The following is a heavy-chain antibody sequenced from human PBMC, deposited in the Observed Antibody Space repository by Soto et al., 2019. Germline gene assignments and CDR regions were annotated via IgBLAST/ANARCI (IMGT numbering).Heavy chain of an antibody. V-gene: IGHV3-21*01. J-gene: IGHJ6*02. D-gene: IGHD2-8*01. Sequence: EAHLVESGGGLVKPGGSLRVSCVASTFTINTYSLNWVRQAPGKGLEWVSSITSGSSFIEYADSGKGRFTISRDYAKNSLFLQMSSLRADDTAVYYCARSQRNGAMDVWGQGTTVTVSS. CDR3: ARSQRNGAMDV. CDR1: TFTINTYS. CDR2: ITSGSSFI.